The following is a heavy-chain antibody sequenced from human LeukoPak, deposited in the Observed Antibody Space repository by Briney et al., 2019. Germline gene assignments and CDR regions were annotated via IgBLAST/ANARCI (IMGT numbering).Heavy chain of an antibody. J-gene: IGHJ4*02. V-gene: IGHV4-4*02. CDR2: ISHGGST. Sequence: SETLSLTCAVSGDSISTRNWWNWVRQPPGKGLDWIGEISHGGSTKYNPSLKNRVTISKDNSKNEFSLKLNSVTAADTAVYFCARGAGWWSLDYWGQGALVTVST. D-gene: IGHD2-8*02. CDR3: ARGAGWWSLDY. CDR1: GDSISTRNW.